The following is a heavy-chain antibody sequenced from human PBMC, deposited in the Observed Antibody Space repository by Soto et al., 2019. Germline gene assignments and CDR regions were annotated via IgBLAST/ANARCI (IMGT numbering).Heavy chain of an antibody. J-gene: IGHJ6*02. CDR1: GGSISSGDYY. D-gene: IGHD2-2*01. V-gene: IGHV4-30-4*01. CDR3: ARSGGEYQLSAHYYYYYGMDV. CDR2: IYYSGST. Sequence: QVQLQESGPGLVKPSQTLSLTCTVSGGSISSGDYYWSWIRQPPGKGLEWIGYIYYSGSTYYNPSLKSRVTISVDTSKNQFSLKLSSVTAADTAVYYCARSGGEYQLSAHYYYYYGMDVWGQGTTVTVSS.